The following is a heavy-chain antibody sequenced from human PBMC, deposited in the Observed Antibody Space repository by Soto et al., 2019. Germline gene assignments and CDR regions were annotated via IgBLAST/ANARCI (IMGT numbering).Heavy chain of an antibody. V-gene: IGHV4-30-4*01. CDR2: IYYSGST. J-gene: IGHJ2*01. D-gene: IGHD3-22*01. CDR3: DRDRYYYDSSGYPGYFDL. CDR1: GGSISSGDYY. Sequence: SETLSLTCTVSGGSISSGDYYWSWIRQPPGKGPEWIGYIYYSGSTYYNPSLKSRVTISVDTSKNQFSLKLSSVTAADTAVYYCDRDRYYYDSSGYPGYFDLWGRGTLVTVS.